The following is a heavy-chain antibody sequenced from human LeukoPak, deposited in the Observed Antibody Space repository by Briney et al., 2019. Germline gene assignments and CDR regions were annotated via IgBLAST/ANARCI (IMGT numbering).Heavy chain of an antibody. Sequence: GGSLRLSCAASGFTFSTYAMSWVRQAPGKGLEWVSTIRGSGGSTYYADSVKGRFTISRDNSKNTLYLQMNSLRAEDTAVYYCAKIGSLGGHFDYWGQGTLVTVSS. CDR3: AKIGSLGGHFDY. CDR1: GFTFSTYA. D-gene: IGHD3-16*01. J-gene: IGHJ4*02. V-gene: IGHV3-23*01. CDR2: IRGSGGST.